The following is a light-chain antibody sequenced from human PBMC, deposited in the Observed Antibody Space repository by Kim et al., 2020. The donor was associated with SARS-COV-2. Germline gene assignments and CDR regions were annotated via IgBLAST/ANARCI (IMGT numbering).Light chain of an antibody. CDR3: QKYNSVPFT. CDR1: PGTGYN. Sequence: GDRVTITCRASPGTGYNLAWYQQKPGKVPKLLIYAASTLQSVVPSRFSGSGSGTDFTLTISSLQPEDVATYYCQKYNSVPFTFGPGTKVDIK. V-gene: IGKV1-27*01. CDR2: AAS. J-gene: IGKJ3*01.